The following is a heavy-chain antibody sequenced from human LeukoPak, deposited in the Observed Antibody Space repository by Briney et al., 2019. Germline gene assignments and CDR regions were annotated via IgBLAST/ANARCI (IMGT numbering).Heavy chain of an antibody. V-gene: IGHV4-4*07. CDR1: GGSISSYY. D-gene: IGHD6-6*01. Sequence: SETLSLTCTVSGGSISSYYWSWIWQPAGKGLEWIWRIYTSGSTDYNPSLKSRITMSIDTSKNHFSLKLSSVTAADTGVYFCAREDSSSWGPFDYWGQGTLVTVSS. J-gene: IGHJ4*02. CDR3: AREDSSSWGPFDY. CDR2: IYTSGST.